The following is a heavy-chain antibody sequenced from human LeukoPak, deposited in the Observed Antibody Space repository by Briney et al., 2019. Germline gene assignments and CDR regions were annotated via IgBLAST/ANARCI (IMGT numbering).Heavy chain of an antibody. Sequence: PGGSLRLSCAASGFTFSSYWMTWVRQAPGRGLEWVANIKEDGSEKYYVDSVKGRFTISRDNAKNSLYLQMNSLRAEDTAVYYCSGGSRFVDYWGQGTLVTVSS. D-gene: IGHD3-10*01. CDR3: SGGSRFVDY. CDR1: GFTFSSYW. J-gene: IGHJ4*02. V-gene: IGHV3-7*04. CDR2: IKEDGSEK.